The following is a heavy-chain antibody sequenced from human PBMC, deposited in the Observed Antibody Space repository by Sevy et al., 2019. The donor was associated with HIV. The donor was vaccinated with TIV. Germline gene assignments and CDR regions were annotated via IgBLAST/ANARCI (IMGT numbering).Heavy chain of an antibody. CDR2: IYYSGST. J-gene: IGHJ4*02. CDR1: GGSISSYY. V-gene: IGHV4-59*01. CDR3: ARDGYYSDSSGYYHYYFDY. D-gene: IGHD3-22*01. Sequence: SETLSLTCTVSGGSISSYYWSWIRQPPGKGLEWIGYIYYSGSTKYNPSLKSRVSISVDTTKNQFSLKLNSVTAAGTAVYYCARDGYYSDSSGYYHYYFDYWGQGTLVTVSS.